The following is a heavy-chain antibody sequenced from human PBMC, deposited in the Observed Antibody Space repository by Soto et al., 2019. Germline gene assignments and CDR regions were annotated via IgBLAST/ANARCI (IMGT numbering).Heavy chain of an antibody. D-gene: IGHD1-26*01. CDR2: IYSGGST. Sequence: DVQLVESGGGLVQPGRSLRLSCAASGFTVSSNYMTWVRQAPGKGLEWVSVIYSGGSTYYADSVKGRFTISRDNSKNTLYLQMNSLRAEDTAVYYCATGGGGSYLAFPLLDYWGQGTLVTVSS. CDR1: GFTVSSNY. CDR3: ATGGGGSYLAFPLLDY. J-gene: IGHJ4*02. V-gene: IGHV3-66*01.